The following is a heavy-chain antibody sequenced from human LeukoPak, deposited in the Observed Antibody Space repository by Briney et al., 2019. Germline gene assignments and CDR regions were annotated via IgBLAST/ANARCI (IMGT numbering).Heavy chain of an antibody. V-gene: IGHV3-33*01. CDR3: ARERNLEIAVAGTIFDY. CDR2: IWYDGSNK. CDR1: GFTFSSYG. D-gene: IGHD6-19*01. J-gene: IGHJ4*02. Sequence: GGSLRLSCAASGFTFSSYGMHWVRQAPGKGLEWVAVIWYDGSNKYYADSVKGRFTISRDNSKNTLHLQMKTLRAEDTAVYYCARERNLEIAVAGTIFDYWGQGTLVTVSS.